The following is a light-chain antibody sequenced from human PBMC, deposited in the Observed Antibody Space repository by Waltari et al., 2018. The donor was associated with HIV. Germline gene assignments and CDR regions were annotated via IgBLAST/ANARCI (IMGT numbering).Light chain of an antibody. CDR1: QSISSS. CDR3: QQRSNWPSIT. CDR2: DAS. V-gene: IGKV3-11*01. Sequence: EIILTQSPATLSVSPGDTASLSCRASQSISSSLAWYQHKPGQAPRLLIYDASKRATGIPARFSGSGSGTDFTLTVSRLEPEDFAVYYCQQRSNWPSITFGQGTRLEIK. J-gene: IGKJ5*01.